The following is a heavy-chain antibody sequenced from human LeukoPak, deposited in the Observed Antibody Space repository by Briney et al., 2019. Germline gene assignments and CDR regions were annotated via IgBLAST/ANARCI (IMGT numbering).Heavy chain of an antibody. Sequence: PGGSLRLSCAASGFTFRDYAMNWVRQAPGKGLEWVSAVTGSGGRTYYGDSVKGRFTISRDNSKNTLYLQMNSLRAEDTALYYCAKDRFYYYSSGLSWGQGTMVTVSS. CDR1: GFTFRDYA. J-gene: IGHJ3*01. CDR2: VTGSGGRT. D-gene: IGHD3-22*01. V-gene: IGHV3-23*01. CDR3: AKDRFYYYSSGLS.